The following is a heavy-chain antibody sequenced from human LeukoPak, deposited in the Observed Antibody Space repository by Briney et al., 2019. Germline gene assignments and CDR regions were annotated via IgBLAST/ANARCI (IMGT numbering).Heavy chain of an antibody. J-gene: IGHJ4*02. CDR2: IYYSGST. Sequence: SETLSLTCTVSGGSISSYYWSWIRQPPGKGLEWIGYIYYSGSTNYNPSLKSRVTISVDTSKNQFSLKLSSVTAADTAVYYCARAGGYCSGGSCYLGLYFDYWGQGTLVTVSS. CDR3: ARAGGYCSGGSCYLGLYFDY. CDR1: GGSISSYY. V-gene: IGHV4-59*12. D-gene: IGHD2-15*01.